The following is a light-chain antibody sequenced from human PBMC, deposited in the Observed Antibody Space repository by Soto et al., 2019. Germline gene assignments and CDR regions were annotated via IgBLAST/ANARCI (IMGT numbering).Light chain of an antibody. V-gene: IGKV2-28*01. J-gene: IGKJ5*01. Sequence: EIVLTQSPLSLSVSPGEPASISCRSSQSLTHSSGYNYLDWYLLKSGQPPQLVIYLGSNRGYGVPDRFSGSGSGTHFTLTISRVETVDAGVYFCMQPLQTLITFGEGTR. CDR2: LGS. CDR1: QSLTHSSGYNY. CDR3: MQPLQTLIT.